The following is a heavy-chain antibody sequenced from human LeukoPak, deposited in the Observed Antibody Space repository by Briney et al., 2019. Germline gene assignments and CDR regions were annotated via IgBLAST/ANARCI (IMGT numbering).Heavy chain of an antibody. V-gene: IGHV1-46*01. J-gene: IGHJ3*02. CDR2: INPSGGST. Sequence: ASVKVSCKASGYTFTSYYMHWVRQAPGQGLEWMGIINPSGGSTSYAQKFQGRVTMTRDTSTSTVYMELSSLRSKDTAVYYCARGPLPGYYYDSSGYNGAFDIWGQGTMVTVSS. CDR3: ARGPLPGYYYDSSGYNGAFDI. D-gene: IGHD3-22*01. CDR1: GYTFTSYY.